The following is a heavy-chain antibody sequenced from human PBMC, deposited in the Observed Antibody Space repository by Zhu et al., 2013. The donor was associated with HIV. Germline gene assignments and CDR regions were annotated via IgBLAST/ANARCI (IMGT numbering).Heavy chain of an antibody. Sequence: QVQLVQSGAEVKKPGSSVKVSCKASGGTFSSYAISWVRQAPGQGLEWMGGIIPIFGTANYAQKFQGRVTITADESTSTAYMELSSLRSEDTAVYYCARAYDFWSGYYPGYYYYGMDVWGQGTTVTVSS. CDR1: GGTFSSYA. D-gene: IGHD3-3*01. CDR3: ARAYDFWSGYYPGYYYYGMDV. V-gene: IGHV1-69*12. J-gene: IGHJ6*02. CDR2: IIPIFGTA.